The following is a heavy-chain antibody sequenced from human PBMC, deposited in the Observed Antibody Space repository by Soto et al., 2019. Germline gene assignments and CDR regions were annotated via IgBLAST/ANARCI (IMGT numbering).Heavy chain of an antibody. V-gene: IGHV3-11*01. Sequence: PGGSLRLSCAASGFTFSDYYMSWIRQAPGKGLEWVSYIISSGSTIYYADSVKGRFTISRDNAKNSLYLQMNSLRAEDTVVYYCARKQWLVGGDAFDIWGQGTMVTVSS. CDR1: GFTFSDYY. CDR3: ARKQWLVGGDAFDI. CDR2: IISSGSTI. D-gene: IGHD6-19*01. J-gene: IGHJ3*02.